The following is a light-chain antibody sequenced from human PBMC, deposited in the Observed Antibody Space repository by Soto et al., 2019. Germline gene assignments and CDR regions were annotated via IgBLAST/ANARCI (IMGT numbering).Light chain of an antibody. Sequence: DIQMTQSPSSLSASVGDRVTITCRASQSISTYLHWYQQKPGKAPRVLISSASTLQSGVPSRFSGSGSGTEFTLTISSLQPEDFATYYCQHSYSNVMYTFGQGTKVDIK. V-gene: IGKV1-39*01. J-gene: IGKJ2*01. CDR2: SAS. CDR1: QSISTY. CDR3: QHSYSNVMYT.